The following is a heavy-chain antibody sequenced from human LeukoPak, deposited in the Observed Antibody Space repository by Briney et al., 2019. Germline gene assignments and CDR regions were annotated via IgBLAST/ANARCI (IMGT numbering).Heavy chain of an antibody. D-gene: IGHD3-22*01. CDR1: GYSFTNYG. J-gene: IGHJ4*02. CDR2: ISAYNGYT. CDR3: ARGFPPRRNYESSGYYSYYLDH. V-gene: IGHV1-18*01. Sequence: GASVKVSCKASGYSFTNYGISWVRQAPGQGLEWMGWISAYNGYTHFAQKFQGRVTMTRDTSTSTAYMELRSLRSDDTAVYYCARGFPPRRNYESSGYYSYYLDHWGEGTLVSVSS.